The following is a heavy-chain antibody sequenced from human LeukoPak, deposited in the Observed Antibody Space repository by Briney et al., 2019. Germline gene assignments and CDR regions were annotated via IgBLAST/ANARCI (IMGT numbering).Heavy chain of an antibody. J-gene: IGHJ6*03. CDR2: ISSSSSYI. Sequence: GGSLRLSCAASGFTFSSYSMNGDRQAPGPGPEWVSSISSSSSYIYYADSVKGRFTISRDNAKNSLYLQMNSLRAEDTAVYYCARGYFYYYMDVWGKGTTVTVSS. V-gene: IGHV3-21*01. CDR1: GFTFSSYS. CDR3: ARGYFYYYMDV.